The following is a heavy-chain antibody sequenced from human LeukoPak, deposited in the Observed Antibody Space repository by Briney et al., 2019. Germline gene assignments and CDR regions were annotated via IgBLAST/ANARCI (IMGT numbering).Heavy chain of an antibody. D-gene: IGHD3-10*01. V-gene: IGHV4-34*01. CDR1: GGSFSGYY. Sequence: SETLSLTCAVYGGSFSGYYWSWIRQPPGKGLEWIGEINHSGSTNYNPSLKSRVTISVDTSNNQFSLRLSSVTAADTAVYYCARHHYGSGSYKSGFYFDLWGRGTLVTVSS. J-gene: IGHJ2*01. CDR3: ARHHYGSGSYKSGFYFDL. CDR2: INHSGST.